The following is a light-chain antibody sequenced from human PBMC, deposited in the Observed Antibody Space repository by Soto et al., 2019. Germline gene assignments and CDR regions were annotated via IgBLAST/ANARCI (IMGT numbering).Light chain of an antibody. CDR2: GAS. CDR3: QQVNSYTLT. Sequence: DIQFTQSPSSLSASVGDRVTITCRAIQGVRSYVEWYQQKPGKPPKLLIYGASTLQSGVPSRFSGGASGTECTLTITSLQPADFATDYCQQVNSYTLTFGQGTRLEIK. V-gene: IGKV1-9*01. J-gene: IGKJ5*01. CDR1: QGVRSY.